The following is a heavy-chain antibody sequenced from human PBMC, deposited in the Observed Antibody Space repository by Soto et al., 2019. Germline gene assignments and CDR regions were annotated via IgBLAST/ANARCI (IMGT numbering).Heavy chain of an antibody. CDR3: ARGDSLRDYYYYGMDV. Sequence: ASVNVCFKGSGYTLTGYYMHWVRRAPEQGLEWMGWINPNSGGTNYAQKFQGRVTMTRDTSISTAYVELSRLRSDDTAVYYCARGDSLRDYYYYGMDVRGRGSTVTVSS. J-gene: IGHJ6*02. CDR2: INPNSGGT. V-gene: IGHV1-2*02. CDR1: GYTLTGYY. D-gene: IGHD5-18*01.